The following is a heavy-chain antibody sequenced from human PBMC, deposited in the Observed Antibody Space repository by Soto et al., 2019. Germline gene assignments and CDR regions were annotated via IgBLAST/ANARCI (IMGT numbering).Heavy chain of an antibody. CDR1: GGSISSYY. CDR2: MHYSGNT. J-gene: IGHJ4*02. V-gene: IGHV4-59*01. Sequence: TSETLSLTCTVSGGSISSYYGSWIRQSPGKGLEWIGYMHYSGNTNYNPSLKSRVTTSLDTSRNQFSLKLSSVTAADTAVYYCARSIDSSGYYFSNCWGQGTLVTVSS. D-gene: IGHD3-22*01. CDR3: ARSIDSSGYYFSNC.